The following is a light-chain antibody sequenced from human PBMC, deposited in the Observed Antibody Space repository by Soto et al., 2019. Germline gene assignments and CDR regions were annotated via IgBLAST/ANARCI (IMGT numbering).Light chain of an antibody. CDR1: QRISTY. V-gene: IGKV1-39*01. CDR2: AAS. J-gene: IGKJ3*01. Sequence: DIQMTQSPSSLSASVGDRVTITCRASQRISTYLNWYQEKPGKAPKLLIYAASNLQSGVPSRFSGSGSGTDFTLTISSLQPEDFATYSCQQSYTTPRTFGPGTKVDIK. CDR3: QQSYTTPRT.